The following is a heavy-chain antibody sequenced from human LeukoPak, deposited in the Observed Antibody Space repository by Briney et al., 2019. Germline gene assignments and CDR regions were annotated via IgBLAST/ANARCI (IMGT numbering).Heavy chain of an antibody. D-gene: IGHD6-19*01. CDR1: GFSFSDHF. CDR2: ISYDGSNE. CDR3: AKDRAITVAGTGLEY. J-gene: IGHJ4*02. Sequence: WGALRLSCAASGFSFSDHFMHWVRPAPGKGVEWVAIISYDGSNERYADSVKGRFTISRDNSKNTLYLQMNSLRTEDTAVYFCAKDRAITVAGTGLEYWGQGALVTVSS. V-gene: IGHV3-30-3*01.